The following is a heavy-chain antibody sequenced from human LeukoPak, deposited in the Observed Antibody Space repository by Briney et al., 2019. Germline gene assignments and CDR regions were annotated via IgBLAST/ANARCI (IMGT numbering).Heavy chain of an antibody. CDR2: ISGSGGST. D-gene: IGHD3-22*01. V-gene: IGHV3-23*01. Sequence: PGGSLRLSCAASGFIFDDYGMTWVRQAPGKGLEWVSAISGSGGSTYYADSVKGRFTISRDNSKNTLYLQMNSLRAEDTAVYYCAKDHDSSEVFGYFDYWGQGTLVTVSS. CDR3: AKDHDSSEVFGYFDY. J-gene: IGHJ4*02. CDR1: GFIFDDYG.